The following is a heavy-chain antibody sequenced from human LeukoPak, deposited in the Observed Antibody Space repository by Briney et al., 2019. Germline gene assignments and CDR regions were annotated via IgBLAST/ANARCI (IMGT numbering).Heavy chain of an antibody. J-gene: IGHJ4*02. CDR3: ASLSDYYGSGSYYSFDY. CDR1: GFTFSSYA. V-gene: IGHV3-23*01. CDR2: ISGSGGST. Sequence: GGSLRLSCAASGFTFSSYAMSWVRQAPGKGLEWVSAISGSGGSTYYADSVKGRFTISRDNAKNSLYLQMNSLRAEGTAVYYCASLSDYYGSGSYYSFDYWGQGTLVTVSS. D-gene: IGHD3-10*01.